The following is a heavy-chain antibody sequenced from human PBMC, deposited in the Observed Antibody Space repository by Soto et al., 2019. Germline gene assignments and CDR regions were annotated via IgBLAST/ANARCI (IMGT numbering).Heavy chain of an antibody. CDR1: GYIFTRYG. CDR2: ISAYNGNT. Sequence: ASVKVSCTPSGYIFTRYGITWVRQAPGQGLEWMGWISAYNGNTNYAQKVQGRVTMTTDTSTRTAYMELRSLRSDDTAVYYCARDTRYGSGSYNNNWFDPWGQGTLVTVSS. J-gene: IGHJ5*02. V-gene: IGHV1-18*01. CDR3: ARDTRYGSGSYNNNWFDP. D-gene: IGHD3-10*01.